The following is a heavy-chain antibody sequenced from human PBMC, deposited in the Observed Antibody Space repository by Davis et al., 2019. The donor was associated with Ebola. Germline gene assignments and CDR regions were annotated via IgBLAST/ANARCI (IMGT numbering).Heavy chain of an antibody. CDR2: ISAYNGNT. J-gene: IGHJ3*02. CDR1: GYTFTSYG. D-gene: IGHD3-3*01. V-gene: IGHV1-18*01. CDR3: ARSLYDFWSGYSDAFDI. Sequence: ASVKVSCKASGYTFTSYGISWVRQAPGQGLEWMGWISAYNGNTNYAQKLQGRVTMTTDTSTSTAYMELRSLRSDDTAVYYCARSLYDFWSGYSDAFDIWGQGTMVTVSS.